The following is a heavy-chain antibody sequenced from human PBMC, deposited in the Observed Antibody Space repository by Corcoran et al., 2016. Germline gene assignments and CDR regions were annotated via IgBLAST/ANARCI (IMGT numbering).Heavy chain of an antibody. D-gene: IGHD1-26*01. Sequence: QVQLVQSGAEVKKPGSSVKVSCKASGGTFSSYAISWVRQAPGQGLEWMGGIIPIFGTASYAQKFQGRVTITADNSTSTAYMELSSLRSEETAVYYGAKRGRAQRNYDYDGMDVWGQGTTVTVSS. J-gene: IGHJ6*02. V-gene: IGHV1-69*06. CDR2: IIPIFGTA. CDR3: AKRGRAQRNYDYDGMDV. CDR1: GGTFSSYA.